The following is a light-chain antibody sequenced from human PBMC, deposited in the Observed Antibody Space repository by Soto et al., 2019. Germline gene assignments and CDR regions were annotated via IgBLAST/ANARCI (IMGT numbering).Light chain of an antibody. Sequence: EIVLTQSPATLSLSPGERATLSCSASQSVSSSLAWDQQKPGQAPRLLIYDASNRATDIPARFSGSGSGTDFTLTINSLEPEDFAVYYCQQRSNWPRTFGQGTKLEIK. CDR3: QQRSNWPRT. V-gene: IGKV3-11*01. CDR1: QSVSSS. J-gene: IGKJ2*01. CDR2: DAS.